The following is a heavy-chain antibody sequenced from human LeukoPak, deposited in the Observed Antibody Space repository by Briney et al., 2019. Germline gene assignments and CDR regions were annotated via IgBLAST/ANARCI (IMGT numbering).Heavy chain of an antibody. CDR1: GFTFSNAW. Sequence: GGSLGLSCAASGFTFSNAWMSWVRQAPGKGLEWVGRIKSKTDGGTTDYAAPVKGRFTISRDDSKNTLYLQMNSLSTEDTAVYYCTTENKFYSKYWHYYYMDVWGKGTTVTVSS. CDR2: IKSKTDGGTT. V-gene: IGHV3-15*01. D-gene: IGHD4-11*01. CDR3: TTENKFYSKYWHYYYMDV. J-gene: IGHJ6*03.